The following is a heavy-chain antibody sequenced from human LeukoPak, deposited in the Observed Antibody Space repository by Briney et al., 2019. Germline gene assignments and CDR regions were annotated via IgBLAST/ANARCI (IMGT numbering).Heavy chain of an antibody. CDR2: VSAYNGNT. CDR1: GYTFTSYG. Sequence: GASVKVSCRASGYTFTSYGISWVRQAPGQGLEGMGWVSAYNGNTNYAQKLQGRVTMTRDTSTSTVYMELRSLRSDDTAVYYCARVGGITMVRGVIITGPPDYWGQGTLVTVSS. V-gene: IGHV1-18*01. CDR3: ARVGGITMVRGVIITGPPDY. D-gene: IGHD3-10*01. J-gene: IGHJ4*02.